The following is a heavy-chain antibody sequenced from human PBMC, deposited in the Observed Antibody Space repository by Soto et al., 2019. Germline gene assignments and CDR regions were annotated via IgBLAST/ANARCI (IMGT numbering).Heavy chain of an antibody. CDR1: RLTFATNY. CDR3: ARGYYDS. CDR2: INPSGGTT. Sequence: GPVEVSSEEPRLTFATNYLHWVRQAPGQGLEWMGIINPSGGTTSYVHKFQGRVTMTRDTSTSTVYMVLSSLRSEDTAVYYCARGYYDSWGQGTLVTVSS. J-gene: IGHJ4*02. V-gene: IGHV1-46*01.